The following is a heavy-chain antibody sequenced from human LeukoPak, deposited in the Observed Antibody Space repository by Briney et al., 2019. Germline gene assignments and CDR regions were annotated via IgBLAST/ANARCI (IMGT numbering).Heavy chain of an antibody. V-gene: IGHV3-7*01. J-gene: IGHJ3*02. CDR1: GFIFGGYT. D-gene: IGHD6-25*01. CDR2: IKTDGSAK. CDR3: ARERPAAASAFEI. Sequence: GGSLRLSCAGSGFIFGGYTMNWVRQAPGKGLERVANIKTDGSAKNYVDSVKGRFTISRDNAKNSLFLEMNSLRGEDTALYFCARERPAAASAFEIWGQGTRVTVSS.